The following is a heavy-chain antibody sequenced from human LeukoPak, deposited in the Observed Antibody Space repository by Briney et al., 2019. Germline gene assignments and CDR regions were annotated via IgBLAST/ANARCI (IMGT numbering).Heavy chain of an antibody. V-gene: IGHV3-30-3*01. CDR3: ARDGNYYDGYFDY. CDR2: ISYDGSNK. J-gene: IGHJ4*02. D-gene: IGHD3-22*01. Sequence: GRSLRLSCAASGFTFSGYAMHWVRQAPGKGLEWVAVISYDGSNKYYADSVKGRFTISRDNSKNTLYLQMNSLRAEDTAVYYCARDGNYYDGYFDYWGQGTLVTVSS. CDR1: GFTFSGYA.